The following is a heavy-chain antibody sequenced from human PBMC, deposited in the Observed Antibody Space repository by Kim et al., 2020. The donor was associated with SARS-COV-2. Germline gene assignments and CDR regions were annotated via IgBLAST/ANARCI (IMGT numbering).Heavy chain of an antibody. J-gene: IGHJ4*02. CDR3: ARHRLAVGAGWYYFDY. D-gene: IGHD1-26*01. Sequence: YHKRRVTISVDTSKNQFSRKLSSVTAADTAVYYCARHRLAVGAGWYYFDYWGQGTVVTVSS. V-gene: IGHV4-39*01.